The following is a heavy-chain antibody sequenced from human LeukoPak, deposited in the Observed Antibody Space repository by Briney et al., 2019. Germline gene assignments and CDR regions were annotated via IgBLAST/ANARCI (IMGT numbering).Heavy chain of an antibody. J-gene: IGHJ5*02. Sequence: SVKVSCKASGGTFSNYAISWVRQAPGQGLERMGGIIPIFGTANYAQKFQGRVTITADKSTSTAYMELSSLRSEDTAVYYCARGTHYDILTGYYNLRWFDPWGQGTLVTVSS. CDR2: IIPIFGTA. V-gene: IGHV1-69*06. D-gene: IGHD3-9*01. CDR3: ARGTHYDILTGYYNLRWFDP. CDR1: GGTFSNYA.